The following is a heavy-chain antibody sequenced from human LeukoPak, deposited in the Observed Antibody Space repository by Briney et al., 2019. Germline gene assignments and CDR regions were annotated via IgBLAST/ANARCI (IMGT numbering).Heavy chain of an antibody. D-gene: IGHD4-17*01. Sequence: GGSLRLACAASEFTFSSYWMSWVRQAPGKGLEWVANIKQDGGQIYYLESVKGRFTVSRDNAKNSLYLQMNSLRAEDTAVYYCARLGARQMLEYWGQGTLVTVSS. CDR1: EFTFSSYW. J-gene: IGHJ4*02. CDR3: ARLGARQMLEY. CDR2: IKQDGGQI. V-gene: IGHV3-7*01.